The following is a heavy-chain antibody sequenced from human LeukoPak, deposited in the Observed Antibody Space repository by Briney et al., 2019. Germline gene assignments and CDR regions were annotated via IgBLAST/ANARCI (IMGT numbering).Heavy chain of an antibody. J-gene: IGHJ4*02. Sequence: PGGSLRLSCAASGLTVSSNYMSWVRQAPGKGLEWGSVIYRGGDTYYADSVKGRFTISRDNSKNTLYLQMNSLRPEDTAVYYGARAGGRYGNWGQGTLVTVSS. CDR2: IYRGGDT. D-gene: IGHD1-26*01. CDR3: ARAGGRYGN. CDR1: GLTVSSNY. V-gene: IGHV3-53*01.